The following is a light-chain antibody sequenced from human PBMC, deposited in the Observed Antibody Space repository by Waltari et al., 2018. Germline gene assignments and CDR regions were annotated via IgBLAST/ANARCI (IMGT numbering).Light chain of an antibody. CDR1: ALSNQY. J-gene: IGLJ3*02. V-gene: IGLV3-25*03. CDR2: KNS. CDR3: QSADISGVYRV. Sequence: SYELTQPASMSVSPEQTARISCSGNALSNQYAYWYRQKPGQAPMLIIYKNSEKPSGIPERLSGSSSGTTVTLTISGAQAEDEAVYYCQSADISGVYRVFGGGTKLTVL.